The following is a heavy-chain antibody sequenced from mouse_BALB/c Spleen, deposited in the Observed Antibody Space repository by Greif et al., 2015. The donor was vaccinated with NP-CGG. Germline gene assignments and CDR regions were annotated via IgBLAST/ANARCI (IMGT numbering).Heavy chain of an antibody. CDR1: GFNIKDYY. CDR2: IDPENGDT. J-gene: IGHJ1*01. CDR3: NAYGSSYGYFDV. Sequence: EVMLVESGAELVRSGASVKLSCTASGFNIKDYYMHWVKQRPEQGLEWIGWIDPENGDTEYAPKFQGKATMTADTSSNTAYLQLSSLTSEDTAVHYCNAYGSSYGYFDVWGAGTTVTVSS. V-gene: IGHV14-4*02. D-gene: IGHD1-1*01.